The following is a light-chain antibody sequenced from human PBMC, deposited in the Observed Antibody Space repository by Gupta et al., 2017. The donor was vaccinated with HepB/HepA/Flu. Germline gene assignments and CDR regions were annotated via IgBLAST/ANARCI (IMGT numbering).Light chain of an antibody. CDR2: DVS. J-gene: IGLJ1*01. CDR3: CSYADADNYV. V-gene: IGLV2-14*03. CDR1: SSDVGSHNS. Sequence: SALTQPASVSGSPGQSITISCTGTSSDVGSHNSVSWYQQHPGKAPNFLIYDVSNRPSGVSYRFSGSKSGNTASLTVSGRQAEDEAYYYCCSYADADNYVFGTGTKVTVL.